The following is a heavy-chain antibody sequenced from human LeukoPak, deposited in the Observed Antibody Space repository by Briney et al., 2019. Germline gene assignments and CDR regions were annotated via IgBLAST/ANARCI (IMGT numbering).Heavy chain of an antibody. CDR1: GGTFSSYA. D-gene: IGHD5-24*01. CDR2: IIPIFGTA. Sequence: ASVKVSCKASGGTFSSYAISWVRQAPGQGLEWMGGIIPIFGTANYAQKFQGRVTITTDESTSTAYMELSSLRSEDTAVYYCTTPREVEMATHPLAEFDYWGQGTLVTVSS. CDR3: TTPREVEMATHPLAEFDY. V-gene: IGHV1-69*05. J-gene: IGHJ4*02.